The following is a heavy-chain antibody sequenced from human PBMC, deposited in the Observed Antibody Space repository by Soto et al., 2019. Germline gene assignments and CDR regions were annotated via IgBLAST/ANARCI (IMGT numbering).Heavy chain of an antibody. CDR3: ARKNDYYDY. CDR1: ADSISSEY. J-gene: IGHJ4*02. Sequence: TGTPSLTCTVSADSISSEYWSWIRQSPGKGLEWIGYIPYSGNTNYNPSLKSRVTISGDSSKHQFSLKLNSVTAADTAVYYCARKNDYYDYWGQGTRVTVSS. V-gene: IGHV4-59*01. CDR2: IPYSGNT.